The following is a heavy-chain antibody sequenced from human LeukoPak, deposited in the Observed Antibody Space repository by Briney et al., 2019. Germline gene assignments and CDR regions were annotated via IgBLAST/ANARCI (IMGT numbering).Heavy chain of an antibody. Sequence: SETLSLTCTVSGGSISSGDYYWSWIRQPPGKGLEWIGYIYYSGSTNYNPSLKSRVTISVDTSKNQFSLKLSSVTAADTAVYYCARGRVQQYYFDYWGQGTLVTVSS. D-gene: IGHD3-10*01. CDR1: GGSISSGDYY. CDR2: IYYSGST. J-gene: IGHJ4*02. CDR3: ARGRVQQYYFDY. V-gene: IGHV4-61*08.